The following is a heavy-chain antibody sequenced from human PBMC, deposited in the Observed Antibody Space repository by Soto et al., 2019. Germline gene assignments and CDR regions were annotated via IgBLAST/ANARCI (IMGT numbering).Heavy chain of an antibody. J-gene: IGHJ4*02. CDR3: ARRLVRGVMIADY. Sequence: QLQLQESGPGLVKPSETLSLTCTVSGGSISSSSYYWGWIRQPPGKGLEWIGSIYYSGSTYYNPSLKSRVTISVDTSKNQFSLKLSSVTAADTAVYYCARRLVRGVMIADYWGQGTLVTVSS. D-gene: IGHD3-10*01. V-gene: IGHV4-39*01. CDR1: GGSISSSSYY. CDR2: IYYSGST.